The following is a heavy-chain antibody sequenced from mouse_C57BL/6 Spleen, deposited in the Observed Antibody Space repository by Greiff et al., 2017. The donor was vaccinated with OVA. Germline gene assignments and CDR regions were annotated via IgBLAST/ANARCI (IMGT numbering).Heavy chain of an antibody. CDR3: TRATTVVPYFDY. CDR2: IDPETGGT. CDR1: GYTFTDYE. Sequence: QVHLKQSGAELVRPGASVTLSCKASGYTFTDYEMHWVKQTPVHGLEWIGAIDPETGGTAYNQKFKGKAILTADKSSSTAYMELRSLTSEDSAVYYCTRATTVVPYFDYWGQGTTLTVSS. V-gene: IGHV1-15*01. J-gene: IGHJ2*01. D-gene: IGHD1-1*01.